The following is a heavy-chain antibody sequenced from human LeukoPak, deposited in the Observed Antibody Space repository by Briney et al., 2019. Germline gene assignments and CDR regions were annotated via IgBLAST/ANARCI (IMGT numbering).Heavy chain of an antibody. Sequence: SSQTLSHTCTVSGRSFSSGSYYWSWIRQPAGKGLEWIGRIYTSRSTNYTPSLKRRVTISVATSKNQFSLKLSSLTVADTAAYYFPRRNYYDTSGYEYSGPGTLVTVSS. D-gene: IGHD3-22*01. V-gene: IGHV4-61*02. CDR1: GRSFSSGSYY. CDR3: PRRNYYDTSGYEY. J-gene: IGHJ4*01. CDR2: IYTSRST.